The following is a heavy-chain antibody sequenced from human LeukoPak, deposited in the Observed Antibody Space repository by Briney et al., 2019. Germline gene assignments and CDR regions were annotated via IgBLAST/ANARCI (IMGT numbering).Heavy chain of an antibody. CDR3: ARVRSTMVRGVIISPPTY. CDR1: GFTFSSYS. J-gene: IGHJ4*02. V-gene: IGHV3-21*01. D-gene: IGHD3-10*01. Sequence: GGSLRLSCAASGFTFSSYSMNWVRQAPGKGLEWVSFISSSSSYIYYADSVKGRFTISRDNAKNSLYLQMNSLRAEDTAVYYCARVRSTMVRGVIISPPTYWGQGTLVTVSS. CDR2: ISSSSSYI.